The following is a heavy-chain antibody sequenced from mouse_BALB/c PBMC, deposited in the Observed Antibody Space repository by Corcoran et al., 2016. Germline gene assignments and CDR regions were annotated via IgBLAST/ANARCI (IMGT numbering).Heavy chain of an antibody. V-gene: IGHV1-84*02. CDR3: ARFYGNHQGWFAY. CDR1: GYTFTDYY. J-gene: IGHJ3*01. CDR2: IYPGSGNT. Sequence: QIQLQQSGPELVKPGASVKISCKASGYTFTDYYMNWVKQKPGQGLEWIGWIYPGSGNTKYNEKFKGKATLTVDTSSSTAYMQLSSLTSEDTAVYFCARFYGNHQGWFAYWGQGTLVTVSA. D-gene: IGHD2-1*01.